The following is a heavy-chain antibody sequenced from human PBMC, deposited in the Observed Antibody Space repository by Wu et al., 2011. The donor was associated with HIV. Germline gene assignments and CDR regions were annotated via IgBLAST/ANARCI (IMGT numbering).Heavy chain of an antibody. Sequence: QVHLVQSGAEVKKPGSSVKVSCKASGGTFSSEAFSWVRQAPGQGLEWMGRIIPMFKTPVYAEKFLGRVSIDADESTNTAYLELSSLRSDDTAIFYCARAGSAWKPFDSWGQGTLVTVSP. J-gene: IGHJ4*02. CDR1: GGTFSSEA. D-gene: IGHD6-19*01. CDR2: IIPMFKTP. CDR3: ARAGSAWKPFDS. V-gene: IGHV1-69*15.